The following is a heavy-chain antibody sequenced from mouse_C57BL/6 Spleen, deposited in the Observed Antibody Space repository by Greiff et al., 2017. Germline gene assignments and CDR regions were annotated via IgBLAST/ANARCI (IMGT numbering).Heavy chain of an antibody. Sequence: QVQLQQPGAELVMPGASVKLSCKASGYTFTSYWMHWVKQRPGQGLEWIGEIDPSDSYTNYNQKFKGKSTLTVDKSSSTAYMQLSSLTSEDSAVYYCASYDGGFAYWGQGTLVTVSA. J-gene: IGHJ3*01. CDR2: IDPSDSYT. D-gene: IGHD2-12*01. CDR3: ASYDGGFAY. V-gene: IGHV1-69*01. CDR1: GYTFTSYW.